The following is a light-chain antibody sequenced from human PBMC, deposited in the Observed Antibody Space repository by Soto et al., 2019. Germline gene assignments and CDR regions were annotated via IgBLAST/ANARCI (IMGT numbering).Light chain of an antibody. CDR1: SRDVGGYNS. Sequence: QSALTQPASVSGSPGLSIAISCTGTSRDVGGYNSVSWYQQQPGKVPKLMIYDVSNRPSGVSNRFSGSKSGNTASLTISGLQAEDEGGYYCSSYTTGGSYVFGTGTKVTVL. CDR2: DVS. V-gene: IGLV2-14*01. CDR3: SSYTTGGSYV. J-gene: IGLJ1*01.